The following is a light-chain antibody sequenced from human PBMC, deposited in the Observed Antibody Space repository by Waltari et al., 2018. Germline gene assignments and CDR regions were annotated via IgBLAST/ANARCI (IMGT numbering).Light chain of an antibody. Sequence: EIVMTQSPATLSVSPGERATLSCRASQSVSSILAWYQQRPGQAPMLLIYGASTRATGIPARFSGSGSGTEFTLTISSLQSEDFAVYYCQQYNNWPPYTFGQGTKLEIK. CDR1: QSVSSI. CDR2: GAS. CDR3: QQYNNWPPYT. V-gene: IGKV3-15*01. J-gene: IGKJ2*01.